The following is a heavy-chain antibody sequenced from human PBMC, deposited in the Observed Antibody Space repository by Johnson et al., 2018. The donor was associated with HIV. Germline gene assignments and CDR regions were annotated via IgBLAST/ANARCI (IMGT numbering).Heavy chain of an antibody. CDR3: ARDWAVVGATWSDAFDI. V-gene: IGHV3-7*01. J-gene: IGHJ3*02. D-gene: IGHD2-15*01. CDR2: IKHDGSEK. CDR1: GFIVRITY. Sequence: EQLVESGGGLVQPGGSLRLSCAASGFIVRITYMSWVRQAPGKGPQWLANIKHDGSEKYYEDSVKGRFTISRDNAKNALYLQMNSLRAEDTAVYYCARDWAVVGATWSDAFDIWGQGTMVTVSS.